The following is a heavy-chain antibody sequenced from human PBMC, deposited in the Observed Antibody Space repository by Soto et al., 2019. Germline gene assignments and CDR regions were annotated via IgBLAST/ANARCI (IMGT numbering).Heavy chain of an antibody. CDR1: GGSISSGGYY. J-gene: IGHJ4*02. D-gene: IGHD3-16*01. CDR3: ARERLTPTWYFDY. V-gene: IGHV4-31*03. CDR2: IYYSGST. Sequence: SETLSLTCTVSGGSISSGGYYWSWIRQHPGKGLEWIGYIYYSGSTYYNPSLKSRVTISVDTSKNQFSLKLSSVTAADTAVYYCARERLTPTWYFDYWGQGTLVTVSS.